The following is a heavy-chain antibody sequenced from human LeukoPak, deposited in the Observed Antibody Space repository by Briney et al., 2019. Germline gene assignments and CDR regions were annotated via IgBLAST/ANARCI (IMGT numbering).Heavy chain of an antibody. D-gene: IGHD6-19*01. CDR3: ARGYSSESGPYDPPYYYYGMDV. CDR1: GFMFSTYA. J-gene: IGHJ6*02. Sequence: GGSLRLSCAASGFMFSTYAMSWVRQAPGKGLEWVSGISDSGSNTYYADSVKGRFTISRDNSKNTLYLQMNSLRSDDTAVYYCARGYSSESGPYDPPYYYYGMDVWGQGTTVTVSS. CDR2: ISDSGSNT. V-gene: IGHV3-23*01.